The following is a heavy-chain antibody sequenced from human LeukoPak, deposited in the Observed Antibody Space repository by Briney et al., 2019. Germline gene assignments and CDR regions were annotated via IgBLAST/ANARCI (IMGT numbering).Heavy chain of an antibody. D-gene: IGHD2-2*01. J-gene: IGHJ4*02. Sequence: PGGSLRLSCAASGFTFSSYWMSWVRQAPGKGLEWVANIKQDGSEKYYVDSVKGRFTISRDNAKNSLYLQMNSLRAEDTAVYYCARSGTSSGPAAVGPRGYWGQGTLVTVSS. V-gene: IGHV3-7*01. CDR1: GFTFSSYW. CDR2: IKQDGSEK. CDR3: ARSGTSSGPAAVGPRGY.